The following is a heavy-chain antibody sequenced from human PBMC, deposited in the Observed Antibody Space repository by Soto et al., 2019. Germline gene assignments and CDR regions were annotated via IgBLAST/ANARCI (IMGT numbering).Heavy chain of an antibody. D-gene: IGHD6-19*01. Sequence: EVQLLESGGGLVQPGGSLRLSCAASGFTFSSYAMSWVRQAPGKGLEWVSAISGSGGSTYYADSVKGRFTISRDNSKNPLYLQMNSLRAEDTAVYYCAKSSGIAVAGTWFDPWGQGTLVTGSS. J-gene: IGHJ5*02. CDR1: GFTFSSYA. V-gene: IGHV3-23*01. CDR3: AKSSGIAVAGTWFDP. CDR2: ISGSGGST.